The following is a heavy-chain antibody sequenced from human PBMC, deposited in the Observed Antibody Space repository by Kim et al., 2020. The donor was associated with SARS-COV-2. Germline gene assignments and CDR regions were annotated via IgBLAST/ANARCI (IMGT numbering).Heavy chain of an antibody. D-gene: IGHD3-9*01. CDR3: ARGLGSDDTLIKFYRLDP. CDR1: GYTFTNYY. CDR2: INPSTGST. J-gene: IGHJ5*02. V-gene: IGHV1-46*01. Sequence: ASVKVSCKASGYTFTNYYIHWVRQAPGQGLEWMGIINPSTGSTNYAQSFQGRVTLARDTSTSTLYMDLSSLRFEDTAIYYCARGLGSDDTLIKFYRLDPWGQGTVVTVSS.